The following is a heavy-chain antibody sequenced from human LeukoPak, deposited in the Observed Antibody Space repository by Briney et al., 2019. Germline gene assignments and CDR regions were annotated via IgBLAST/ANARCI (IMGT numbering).Heavy chain of an antibody. V-gene: IGHV3-33*06. CDR2: IWHDGSNQ. CDR3: AKDWEGYTNDLDY. Sequence: GGSLRLSSAASGFTFSRHGMHWVRQAPGKGLEWVAVIWHDGSNQYYGDSVKGRFTISRDNSKNTLYLQMNSLRVEDTAVYYCAKDWEGYTNDLDYWGQGTLVTVSS. D-gene: IGHD2-8*01. J-gene: IGHJ4*02. CDR1: GFTFSRHG.